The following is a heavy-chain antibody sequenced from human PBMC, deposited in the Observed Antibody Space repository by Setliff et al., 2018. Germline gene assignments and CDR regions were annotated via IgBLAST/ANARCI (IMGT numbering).Heavy chain of an antibody. D-gene: IGHD3-22*01. Sequence: PGESLKISCKGSGYSFTSYWIGWVRQMPGKGLEWMGIIYPGDPDTRYSPSFQGQVTISADKSISTAYPQWSSLKASDAAMYYCARYDSSGYHYYYGMDVWGQGTTVTVSS. CDR1: GYSFTSYW. J-gene: IGHJ6*02. CDR2: IYPGDPDT. V-gene: IGHV5-51*01. CDR3: ARYDSSGYHYYYGMDV.